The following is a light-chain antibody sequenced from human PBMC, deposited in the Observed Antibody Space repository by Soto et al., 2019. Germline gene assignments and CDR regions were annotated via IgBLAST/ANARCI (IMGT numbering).Light chain of an antibody. CDR2: EVS. CDR3: CSYTTITTVV. J-gene: IGLJ2*01. CDR1: SNDVGSYNL. Sequence: QSALTQPASVSGSPGPSITISCTGTSNDVGSYNLVSWYQQHPGKAPKLIIYEVSKRPSGVSNRFSASKSGNTASLTISGLQAEDEADYYCCSYTTITTVVFGGGTKLTVL. V-gene: IGLV2-23*02.